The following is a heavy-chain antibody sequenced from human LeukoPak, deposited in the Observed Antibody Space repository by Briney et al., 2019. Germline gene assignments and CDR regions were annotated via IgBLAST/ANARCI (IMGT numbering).Heavy chain of an antibody. J-gene: IGHJ3*01. Sequence: SQTLSLTCAISGDSVSSHSPAWNWIRQYPSRGLEWLGRTYYRSKWYNDYAISVKSRITINPDTSKNQFSLQLKSVTPEDTAVYYCARGGMTAFDLWGQGTMVTVSS. CDR3: ARGGMTAFDL. D-gene: IGHD3-16*01. CDR2: TYYRSKWYN. V-gene: IGHV6-1*01. CDR1: GDSVSSHSPA.